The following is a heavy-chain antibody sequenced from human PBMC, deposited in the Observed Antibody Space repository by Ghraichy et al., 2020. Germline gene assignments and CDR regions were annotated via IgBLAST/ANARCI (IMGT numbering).Heavy chain of an antibody. CDR1: GFTFSSYG. J-gene: IGHJ4*02. CDR3: AKEGGYTGSDLYYFDS. D-gene: IGHD5-12*01. V-gene: IGHV3-30*18. Sequence: GGSLRLSCEASGFTFSSYGMHWVRQAPGKGLEWLAVISYVGRNKYYADSVKGRFTISRDNSKNTLYLQVNSLRTEDTAVYYCAKEGGYTGSDLYYFDSWGQGTLVTVSS. CDR2: ISYVGRNK.